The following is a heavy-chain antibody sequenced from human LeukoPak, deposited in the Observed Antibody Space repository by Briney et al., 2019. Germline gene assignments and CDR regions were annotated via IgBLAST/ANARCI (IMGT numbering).Heavy chain of an antibody. D-gene: IGHD3/OR15-3a*01. V-gene: IGHV3-66*03. CDR1: GFRVSVYY. J-gene: IGHJ5*02. CDR3: ARDRAANQDWVEFDP. Sequence: GGSLRLSCAVSGFRVSVYYMSWVRQAPGKGLEWVGLIRDSGEAFADFARGRFAISRDESENTLYLQMNSLRVEDTAVYFCARDRAANQDWVEFDPWGQGTPVIVSS. CDR2: IRDSGEA.